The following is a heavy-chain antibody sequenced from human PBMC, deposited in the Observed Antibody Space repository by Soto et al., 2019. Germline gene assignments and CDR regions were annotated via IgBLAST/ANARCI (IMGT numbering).Heavy chain of an antibody. D-gene: IGHD3-3*01. J-gene: IGHJ6*02. CDR2: IYSGGST. CDR1: GFTVCSTY. V-gene: IGHV3-53*01. Sequence: PGGSLRLSCAASGFTVCSTYMSWVRQAPGKGLEWVSVIYSGGSTYYADSVKGRFTSSRDNAKNTLYLQMNSLRAEDTAVYYCARDLRTVDYDCWSGPYYYYYGMDVWGRGPTVAFSS. CDR3: ARDLRTVDYDCWSGPYYYYYGMDV.